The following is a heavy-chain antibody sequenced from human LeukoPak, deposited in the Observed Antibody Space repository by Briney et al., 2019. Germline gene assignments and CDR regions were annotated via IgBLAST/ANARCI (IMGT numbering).Heavy chain of an antibody. CDR2: ITDNSNTI. J-gene: IGHJ4*02. D-gene: IGHD2-8*01. CDR1: GFTFSNAW. Sequence: GGSLRLSCAASGFTFSNAWMSWVRQAPGKGLEWLSYITDNSNTIYYADSVKGRFTISRDNAKNSLYLQMNSLRAEDTAVYYCARDQPNTGFDFDYWGQGTLVTVSS. CDR3: ARDQPNTGFDFDY. V-gene: IGHV3-48*04.